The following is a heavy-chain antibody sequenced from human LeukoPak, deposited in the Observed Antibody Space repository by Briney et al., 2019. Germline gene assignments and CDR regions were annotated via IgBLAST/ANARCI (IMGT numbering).Heavy chain of an antibody. CDR2: ISVSSTIM. D-gene: IGHD4-17*01. CDR3: ARPVTSYGMDV. Sequence: GGSLRLSCAASGVTFSNYGMNCVRQAPGKGLEWVSYISVSSTIMYYADSVKGRFTISRDSAKNSLYLQMNSLRDEDTAVYYCARPVTSYGMDVWGQATTLTVSS. V-gene: IGHV3-48*02. CDR1: GVTFSNYG. J-gene: IGHJ6*02.